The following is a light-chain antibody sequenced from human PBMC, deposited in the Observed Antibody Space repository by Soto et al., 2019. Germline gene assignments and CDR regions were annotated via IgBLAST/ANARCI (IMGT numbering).Light chain of an antibody. CDR3: QQRSSWPPT. V-gene: IGKV3-11*01. CDR1: QSVSNNY. CDR2: DAS. Sequence: EIVLTQSPGTLSLSPGERATLSCRASQSVSNNYLAWYQQKPGQASRLLIYDASNRATGIPARFSGSGSGTDFTLTISSLEPEDFALYFCQQRSSWPPTFGGGTKVDIK. J-gene: IGKJ4*01.